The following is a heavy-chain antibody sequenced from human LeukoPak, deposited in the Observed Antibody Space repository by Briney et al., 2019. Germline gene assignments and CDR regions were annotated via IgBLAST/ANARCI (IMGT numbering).Heavy chain of an antibody. CDR2: IRSKAYGGTT. CDR3: TRDSGIAVAGPEGY. CDR1: GFTFGDYA. D-gene: IGHD6-19*01. V-gene: IGHV3-49*05. J-gene: IGHJ4*02. Sequence: KSGGSLRLSCTASGFTFGDYAMSWFRQAPGKGLEWVGFIRSKAYGGTTEYAASVKGRFTISRDDSKSIAYLQMNSLKTEDTAVYYCTRDSGIAVAGPEGYWGQGTPVTVSS.